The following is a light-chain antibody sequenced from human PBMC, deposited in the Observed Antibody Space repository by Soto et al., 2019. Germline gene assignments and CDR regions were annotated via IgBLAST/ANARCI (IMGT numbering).Light chain of an antibody. Sequence: EIVLTQSPGTLSLSPEERATLSCRASQSISSSYLAWYQQKPGQAPRLLIYGASSRATGIPDRFSGSGSGTDFTLTINRVAPEDFAVYYCQQYVSLPITFGQGTRLEI. CDR2: GAS. CDR3: QQYVSLPIT. V-gene: IGKV3-20*01. J-gene: IGKJ5*01. CDR1: QSISSSY.